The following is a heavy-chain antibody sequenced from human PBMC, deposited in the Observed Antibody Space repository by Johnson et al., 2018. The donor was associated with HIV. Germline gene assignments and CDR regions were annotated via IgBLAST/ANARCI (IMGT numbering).Heavy chain of an antibody. CDR2: IRGRANTYAT. CDR3: ARAKYGGAFDV. V-gene: IGHV3-73*01. J-gene: IGHJ3*01. D-gene: IGHD3-16*01. Sequence: VQLVESGGGVVQPGRSLRLSCAASGFTFSSYGMHWVRQASGKGLEWVGRIRGRANTYATAYAASLKGSFTLSRDDSTNTAYLQMTSLTPEDTAVYYFARAKYGGAFDVWGQGTMVSVSS. CDR1: GFTFSSYG.